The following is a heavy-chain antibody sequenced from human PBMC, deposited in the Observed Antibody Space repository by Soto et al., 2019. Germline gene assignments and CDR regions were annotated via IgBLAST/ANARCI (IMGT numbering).Heavy chain of an antibody. CDR2: IDYSGKT. CDR3: ARDLCANGCVAFDI. CDR1: GGSISSGAYY. D-gene: IGHD2-21*01. V-gene: IGHV4-31*03. J-gene: IGHJ3*02. Sequence: QVQLQESGPGLVKPSQTLSLTCSVSGGSISSGAYYWSWIRQYPGKGLEWIGYIDYSGKTFYNPSLKSRISISLDTSKNQFSLTLGSVTAADTAVYYCARDLCANGCVAFDIWGQGTMVTVSS.